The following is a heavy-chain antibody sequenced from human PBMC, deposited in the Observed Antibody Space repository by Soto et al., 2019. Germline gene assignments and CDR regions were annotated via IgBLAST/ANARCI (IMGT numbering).Heavy chain of an antibody. D-gene: IGHD5-12*01. CDR3: AHKGDGYRGSKY. V-gene: IGHV2-5*02. CDR1: GFSLSTSGVG. Sequence: QITLKESGPTLVKPTQTLTLTCTFSGFSLSTSGVGVGWIHQPPRKALEWLALIYWDDDKRYSPSLKSRLTTTKDTSKNRGVLTMTNMDPVDTATYYCAHKGDGYRGSKYWGQGTLVTVPS. J-gene: IGHJ4*02. CDR2: IYWDDDK.